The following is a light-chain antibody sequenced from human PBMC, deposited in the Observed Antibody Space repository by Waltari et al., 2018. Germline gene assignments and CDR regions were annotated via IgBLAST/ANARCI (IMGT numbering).Light chain of an antibody. V-gene: IGKV3-11*01. CDR2: DAS. CDR3: QQRSTWLLT. CDR1: QNIGDY. Sequence: EIVLTQSPATLSLSPGVRATLSCRASQNIGDYLSWYQQKPGQPPRLLLSDASVRATGVPARFSGGGSGTDFTLTISSLEPEDSAIYYCQQRSTWLLTFGGGTKVEI. J-gene: IGKJ4*01.